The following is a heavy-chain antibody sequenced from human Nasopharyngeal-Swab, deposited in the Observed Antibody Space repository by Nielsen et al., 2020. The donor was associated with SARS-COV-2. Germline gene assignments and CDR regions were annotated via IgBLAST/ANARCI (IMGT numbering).Heavy chain of an antibody. CDR1: GYTFTNSA. J-gene: IGHJ4*02. CDR2: IVPALGLP. V-gene: IGHV1-69*10. CDR3: AREGEYGAYDAPDY. Sequence: SVKVSCKASGYTFTNSAISWVRQAPGQGLEWMGGIVPALGLPNYAQKLRGRVTISADRSTTTSYLELSSLRSEDTAIYYCAREGEYGAYDAPDYWGQGTLVTVSS. D-gene: IGHD5-12*01.